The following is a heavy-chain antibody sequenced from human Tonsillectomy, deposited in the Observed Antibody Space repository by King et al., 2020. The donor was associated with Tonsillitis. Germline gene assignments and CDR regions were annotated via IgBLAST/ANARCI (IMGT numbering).Heavy chain of an antibody. CDR1: GFTFSGSV. V-gene: IGHV3-73*01. Sequence: EVQLVESGGGLVQPGGSLKLSCAASGFTFSGSVMHWVRQASGKGLEWVGRIRNKTNSYATAYAASVKGRVTISRDDSKNMTYLQMKSLKTEDTAVYYCTRLEYCSGGSCPDYFDYWGQGSLVTVSS. J-gene: IGHJ4*02. CDR2: IRNKTNSYAT. D-gene: IGHD2-15*01. CDR3: TRLEYCSGGSCPDYFDY.